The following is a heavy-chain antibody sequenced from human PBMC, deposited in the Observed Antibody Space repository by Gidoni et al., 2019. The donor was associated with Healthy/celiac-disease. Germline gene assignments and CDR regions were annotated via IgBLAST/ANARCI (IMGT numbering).Heavy chain of an antibody. CDR3: ASQPIVVVVAALDY. Sequence: QLQLQESGPGLVKPSETLSLTCTVSGGSISSSSYYWGWIRQPPGKGLEWIGSIYYSGSTYYNPSLKSRVTISVDTSKNQFSLKLSSVTAADTAVYYCASQPIVVVVAALDYWGQGTLVTVSS. CDR1: GGSISSSSYY. J-gene: IGHJ4*02. CDR2: IYYSGST. D-gene: IGHD2-15*01. V-gene: IGHV4-39*01.